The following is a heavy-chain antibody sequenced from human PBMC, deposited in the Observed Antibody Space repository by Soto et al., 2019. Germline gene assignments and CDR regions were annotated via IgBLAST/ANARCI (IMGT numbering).Heavy chain of an antibody. CDR1: GFTFNSYA. J-gene: IGHJ5*02. CDR3: ARGYDSSGYYYFEWFDP. Sequence: PGGSLRLSCAASGFTFNSYAMSWVRQAPGKGLEWVSAISGSGGSTYYADSVKGRFTISRDNSKNTLYLQMNSLRAEDTAVYYCARGYDSSGYYYFEWFDPWGQGTLVRVSS. V-gene: IGHV3-23*01. D-gene: IGHD3-22*01. CDR2: ISGSGGST.